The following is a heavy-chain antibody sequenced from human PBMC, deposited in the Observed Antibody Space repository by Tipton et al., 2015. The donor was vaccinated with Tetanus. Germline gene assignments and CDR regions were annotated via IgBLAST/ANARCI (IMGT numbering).Heavy chain of an antibody. J-gene: IGHJ4*02. CDR2: IYQTGTT. CDR1: GDSISSGGHY. V-gene: IGHV4-30-4*08. CDR3: ARAAGFLGLTHDF. D-gene: IGHD2/OR15-2a*01. Sequence: TLSLTCSVSGDSISSGGHYWGWIRQPPGKDLEWIGYIYQTGTTYYNPSLKGRVTISMDRSNTQFSLRLDSLTAADTAVYYCARAAGFLGLTHDFWGRGTLVSVSS.